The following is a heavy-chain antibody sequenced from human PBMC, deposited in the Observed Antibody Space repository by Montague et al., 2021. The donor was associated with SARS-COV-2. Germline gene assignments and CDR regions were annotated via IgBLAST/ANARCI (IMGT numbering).Heavy chain of an antibody. CDR1: GGSIRNYY. CDR3: ARNPGEYYGMDV. D-gene: IGHD3-16*01. J-gene: IGHJ6*02. CDR2: IYSSGSI. V-gene: IGHV4-4*07. Sequence: SETLSPTCNLSGGSIRNYYWSWIRQPAGKGLEWIGRIYSSGSINXNPSLKTRITLSVDTSKNQLSLRLNSVTAADTAVYYCARNPGEYYGMDVWGQGTTVTVSS.